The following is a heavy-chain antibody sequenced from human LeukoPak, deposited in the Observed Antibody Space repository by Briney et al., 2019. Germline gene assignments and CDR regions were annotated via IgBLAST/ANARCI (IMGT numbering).Heavy chain of an antibody. CDR2: IYWDDDK. Sequence: SGPTLVNPTQTLTLTCTFSGFSLSTSGVGVGWIRQPPGKALEWLALIYWDDDKRYSPSLKSRLTITKDTSKNQVVLTMTNMDPVDTATYYCAHSIGGSGSYYPATNVAGPGDWFDPWGQGTLVTVSS. D-gene: IGHD3-10*01. CDR3: AHSIGGSGSYYPATNVAGPGDWFDP. V-gene: IGHV2-5*02. CDR1: GFSLSTSGVG. J-gene: IGHJ5*02.